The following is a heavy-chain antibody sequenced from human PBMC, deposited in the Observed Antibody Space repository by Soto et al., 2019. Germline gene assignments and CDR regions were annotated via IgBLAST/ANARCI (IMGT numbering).Heavy chain of an antibody. CDR2: IHYSGTT. J-gene: IGHJ4*02. CDR1: GASISDYY. Sequence: LSLTCNVSGASISDYYWSWIRQPPGRELEWIGYIHYSGTTNYNPSLESRLTMSVDTSKNHFSLKLSSVNAADTAVYYCARLVKLTTGHNPFDFWGQGILVTVSS. V-gene: IGHV4-59*01. CDR3: ARLVKLTTGHNPFDF. D-gene: IGHD1-1*01.